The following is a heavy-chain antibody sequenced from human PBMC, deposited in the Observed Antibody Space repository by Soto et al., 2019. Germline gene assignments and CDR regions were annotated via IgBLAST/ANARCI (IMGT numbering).Heavy chain of an antibody. Sequence: PGGSLRLSCAASGFTFSSYSMNWVRQAPGKGLEWVSSISSSSSYIYYADSVKGRFTISRDNAKNSLYLQMNSLRAEDTAVYYCARDQQAGVVIPVYWGQGTLVTVSS. D-gene: IGHD3-3*01. CDR2: ISSSSSYI. V-gene: IGHV3-21*01. J-gene: IGHJ4*02. CDR3: ARDQQAGVVIPVY. CDR1: GFTFSSYS.